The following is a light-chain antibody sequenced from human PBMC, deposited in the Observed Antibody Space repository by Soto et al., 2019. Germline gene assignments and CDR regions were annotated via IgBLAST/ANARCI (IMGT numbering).Light chain of an antibody. Sequence: DIQMTQSPSTLSASVGDRVTIICRASQSISNWLAWYQQKAGKAPKLLIYKASSLESGDPSRFSGSGSGTEFTLTISSLQPDDFATYYCLQYNNYWTFGQGTKVDIK. V-gene: IGKV1-5*03. J-gene: IGKJ1*01. CDR3: LQYNNYWT. CDR2: KAS. CDR1: QSISNW.